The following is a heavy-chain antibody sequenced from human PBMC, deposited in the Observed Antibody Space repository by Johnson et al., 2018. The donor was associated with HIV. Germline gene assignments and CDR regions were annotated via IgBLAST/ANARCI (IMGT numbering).Heavy chain of an antibody. CDR2: IYSGGST. CDR3: MTDILTGYYNPDGFDI. D-gene: IGHD3-9*01. V-gene: IGHV3-66*01. CDR1: GFTVSSNY. Sequence: VQLVESGGGLVQPGGSLRLSCAASGFTVSSNYMSWVRQAPGQGLEWVSVIYSGGSTYYADSVKGRFTISRDNSKNTLYLQMSGLRVEDTAVYYCMTDILTGYYNPDGFDIWGQGTMVTVS. J-gene: IGHJ3*02.